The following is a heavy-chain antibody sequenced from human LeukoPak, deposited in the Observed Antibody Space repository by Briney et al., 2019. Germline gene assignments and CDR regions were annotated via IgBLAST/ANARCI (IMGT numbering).Heavy chain of an antibody. CDR3: ARHSIVGATTGGVGY. CDR1: GASITAVGYF. V-gene: IGHV4-30-2*01. CDR2: IYHSGST. D-gene: IGHD1-26*01. Sequence: SETLSFTCSVSGASITAVGYFWTWIRQPPGQGLEWIGNIYHSGSTRYNPSLKSRVIISLDRSENQFSLKLSSVTAADTAVYYCARHSIVGATTGGVGYWGQGTLVTVSS. J-gene: IGHJ4*02.